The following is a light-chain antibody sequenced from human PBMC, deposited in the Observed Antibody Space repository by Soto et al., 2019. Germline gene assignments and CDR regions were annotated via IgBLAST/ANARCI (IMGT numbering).Light chain of an antibody. CDR2: DVS. CDR1: SSDVGGYNY. J-gene: IGLJ1*01. V-gene: IGLV2-14*01. Sequence: QSVLTQPPSASGSPGQSVTISCTGTSSDVGGYNYVSWYQQHPGKAPKLMIYDVSYRPSGVYNRFSGSKSGNTASLTISGLQAEDEADYYCISYTSSSPYVFGTGTKVTVL. CDR3: ISYTSSSPYV.